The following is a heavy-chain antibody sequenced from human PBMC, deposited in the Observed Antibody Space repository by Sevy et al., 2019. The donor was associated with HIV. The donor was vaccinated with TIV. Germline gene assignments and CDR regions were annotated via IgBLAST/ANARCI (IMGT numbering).Heavy chain of an antibody. J-gene: IGHJ6*03. D-gene: IGHD5-12*01. V-gene: IGHV4-59*01. CDR1: GGSISSYY. Sequence: QSQTLSLTCTVSGGSISSYYWSWIRQPPGKGLEWIGYIYYSGSTNYNPSLKSRVTISVDTSKNQFSLKLSSVTAADTAVYYCARGVEMATIIYYYYMDVLGQRDHGHRLL. CDR3: ARGVEMATIIYYYYMDV. CDR2: IYYSGST.